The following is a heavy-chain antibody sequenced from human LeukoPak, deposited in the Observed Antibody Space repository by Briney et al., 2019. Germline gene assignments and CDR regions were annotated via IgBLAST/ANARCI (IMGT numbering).Heavy chain of an antibody. CDR1: GFTFNNYA. CDR2: ISGSGGSI. CDR3: AKDRSLIVVVMAFHY. V-gene: IGHV3-23*01. D-gene: IGHD3-22*01. Sequence: PGGSLRLSCAASGFTFNNYAMTWVRQVPGKGLEGVSTISGSGGSIFYADSVRGRFTISRDNSKNTLFLQMNSLRAEDTAVYYCAKDRSLIVVVMAFHYWGQGTLVTVSS. J-gene: IGHJ4*02.